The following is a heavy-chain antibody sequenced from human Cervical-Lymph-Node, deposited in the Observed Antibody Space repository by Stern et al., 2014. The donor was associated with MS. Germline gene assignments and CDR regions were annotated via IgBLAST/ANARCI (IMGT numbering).Heavy chain of an antibody. CDR2: ISYDGRNR. V-gene: IGHV3-30*04. CDR1: GFTFSEYT. D-gene: IGHD1-26*01. J-gene: IGHJ4*02. Sequence: QVQLVESGGGVVQPGRSLSLSCAASGFTFSEYTMHWVRQAPGKGPEWVALISYDGRNRYYADSVKGRFTISRDKSKNTLYLQMNTLKTEDTAVFYCARSGSYFSPFDYWGQGTLVTVSS. CDR3: ARSGSYFSPFDY.